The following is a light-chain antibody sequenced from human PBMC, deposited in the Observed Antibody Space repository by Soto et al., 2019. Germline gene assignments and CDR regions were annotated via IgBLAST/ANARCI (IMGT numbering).Light chain of an antibody. J-gene: IGKJ1*01. V-gene: IGKV1-5*01. CDR3: QHYNSYGT. Sequence: GDRVTITCRASQSISNWLAWYQQKPGKAPKLLIYDASSLESGVPSRFSGSESGTEFTLTISSLQPDDFATYYCQHYNSYGTFGQGTKVDI. CDR2: DAS. CDR1: QSISNW.